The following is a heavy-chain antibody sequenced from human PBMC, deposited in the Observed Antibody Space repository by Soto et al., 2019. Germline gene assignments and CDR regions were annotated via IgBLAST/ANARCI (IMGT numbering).Heavy chain of an antibody. CDR3: ATDSGTSDY. CDR2: IKQDGSET. J-gene: IGHJ4*02. CDR1: GFTFSTYW. Sequence: GGSLRLSCAASGFTFSTYWMSWVRQAPGKGLEWVANIKQDGSETYYVDSVEGRFSISRDNAKNSLNLQMNSLRAEDTAMYYCATDSGTSDYWGRGTLVTVSS. V-gene: IGHV3-7*01. D-gene: IGHD1-26*01.